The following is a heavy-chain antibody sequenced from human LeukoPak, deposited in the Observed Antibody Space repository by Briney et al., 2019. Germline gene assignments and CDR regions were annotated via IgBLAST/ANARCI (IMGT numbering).Heavy chain of an antibody. D-gene: IGHD6-13*01. V-gene: IGHV3-7*03. Sequence: AGGSLRLSGEASGFSFSNYWMTWVRKAPGKGLERVADINGDGSHSYCVDSVKGRFTLSRDNAKNSLFLQMNSLRAEDTAVYYCVKNSGWYCLDYWGQGTLVTVSS. CDR2: INGDGSHS. J-gene: IGHJ4*02. CDR1: GFSFSNYW. CDR3: VKNSGWYCLDY.